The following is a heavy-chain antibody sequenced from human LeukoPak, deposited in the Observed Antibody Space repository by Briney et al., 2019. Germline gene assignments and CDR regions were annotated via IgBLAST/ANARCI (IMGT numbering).Heavy chain of an antibody. CDR2: ISSSSSYI. Sequence: GGSLRLSCAASGFTFSSYSMNWVRQAPGKGLEWVSSISSSSSYIYYADSVKGRFTISRDNAKNSLYLQMNSLRADDTAVYYCARSPTAINGYFDPWGQGTLVTVSS. CDR3: ARSPTAINGYFDP. CDR1: GFTFSSYS. J-gene: IGHJ5*02. D-gene: IGHD2-2*01. V-gene: IGHV3-21*04.